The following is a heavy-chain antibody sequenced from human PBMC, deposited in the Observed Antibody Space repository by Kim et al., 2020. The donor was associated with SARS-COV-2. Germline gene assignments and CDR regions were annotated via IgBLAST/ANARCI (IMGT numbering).Heavy chain of an antibody. CDR2: IIGDGRST. CDR1: GFTFEDFA. J-gene: IGHJ4*02. V-gene: IGHV3-43*02. D-gene: IGHD4-17*01. Sequence: GGSLRLSCAASGFTFEDFAMHWVRQAPGKGLEWVSLIIGDGRSTSYAESVEGRFTISRDNSENSLFLEMSDLRSDDSAVYFCAKSHTHGDAILDNWGQGTLVSVSS. CDR3: AKSHTHGDAILDN.